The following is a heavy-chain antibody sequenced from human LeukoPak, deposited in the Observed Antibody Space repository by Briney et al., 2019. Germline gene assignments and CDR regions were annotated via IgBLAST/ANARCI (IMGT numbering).Heavy chain of an antibody. V-gene: IGHV4-4*09. CDR1: GASVTTHY. CDR2: IYTSGST. CDR3: ARGGALYYDILTGYYTGWFDP. Sequence: PSGTLSLTCTVYGASVTTHYWSWIRQPPGKGLEWIGYIYTSGSTNYNTSLKSRVTISVDTSKNQFYLKLSSVTAADTAVYFCARGGALYYDILTGYYTGWFDPWGQGTLVTVSS. J-gene: IGHJ5*02. D-gene: IGHD3-9*01.